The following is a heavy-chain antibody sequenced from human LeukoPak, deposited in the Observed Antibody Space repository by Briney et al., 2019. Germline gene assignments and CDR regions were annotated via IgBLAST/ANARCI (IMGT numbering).Heavy chain of an antibody. CDR1: GGSISNYY. D-gene: IGHD4-17*01. J-gene: IGHJ4*02. CDR3: ARDRAYGDHYFDY. V-gene: IGHV4-4*07. Sequence: SETLSLTCTVSGGSISNYYWSWIRQLAGKGLEWIGRIYTSGSTNYNPSLKSRVTMSVDTSKNQFSLRLSSVTAADTAVYYCARDRAYGDHYFDYWGQGTLVTVSS. CDR2: IYTSGST.